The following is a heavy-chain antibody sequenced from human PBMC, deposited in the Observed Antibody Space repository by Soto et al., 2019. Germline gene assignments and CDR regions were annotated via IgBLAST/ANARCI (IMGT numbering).Heavy chain of an antibody. CDR2: ISGSGGST. CDR1: GFTFSSYA. J-gene: IGHJ4*02. V-gene: IGHV3-23*01. D-gene: IGHD2-15*01. CDR3: AKQRDIVVVVAADIDY. Sequence: EVQLLESGGGLVQPGGSLRLSCAASGFTFSSYAMSWVRQAPGKGLEWVSAISGSGGSTYYADSVKGRFTISRDNYKNTLYLQMNGRRAEDTAVYYCAKQRDIVVVVAADIDYWGQGTLVTVSS.